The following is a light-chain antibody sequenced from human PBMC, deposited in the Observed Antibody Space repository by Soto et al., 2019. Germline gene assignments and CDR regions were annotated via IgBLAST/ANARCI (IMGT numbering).Light chain of an antibody. CDR2: GNS. Sequence: SVLTQPPSVSGAPGQRVTISCTGSSSIIGAGYDVHWYQQLPGTAPKLLIYGNSNRPSGVPDRFSGSKSGTSASLAITGLQAEDEADYYCQSYDSSLSGYVFGTGTKLTVL. CDR3: QSYDSSLSGYV. CDR1: SSIIGAGYD. J-gene: IGLJ1*01. V-gene: IGLV1-40*01.